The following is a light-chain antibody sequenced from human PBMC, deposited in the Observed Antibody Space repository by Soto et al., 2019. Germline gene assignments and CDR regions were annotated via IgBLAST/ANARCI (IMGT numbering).Light chain of an antibody. V-gene: IGKV3-20*01. Sequence: EIVLTQSPGTLSLSPGEGATLSCRASQSIGSYLAWYQQKPCHSPRLLIYGASTRATGIPERFSGSGSGTDYTHTIGSLEPAVVAGYYCQLYGTASLFGHGTHVDN. CDR3: QLYGTASL. CDR2: GAS. CDR1: QSIGSY. J-gene: IGKJ3*01.